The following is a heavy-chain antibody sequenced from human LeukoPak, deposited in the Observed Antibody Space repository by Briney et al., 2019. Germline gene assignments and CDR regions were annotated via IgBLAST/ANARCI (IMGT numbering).Heavy chain of an antibody. D-gene: IGHD6-19*01. CDR3: ARDPGHSGWYGDY. CDR1: GFIFSSYG. J-gene: IGHJ4*02. CDR2: IWYDGSNK. Sequence: PGGSLRLSCAASGFIFSSYGMHWVRQAPGKGLEWVSIIWYDGSNKYYADSVKGRFTISKDNSKKTLYLQVNSLRAEDTAVYYCARDPGHSGWYGDYWGQGTLVTVSS. V-gene: IGHV3-33*01.